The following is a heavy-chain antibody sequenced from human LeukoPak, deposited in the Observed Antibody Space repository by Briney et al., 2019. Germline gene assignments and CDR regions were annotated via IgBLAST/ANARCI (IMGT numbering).Heavy chain of an antibody. D-gene: IGHD3-16*01. Sequence: GGSLRLSCAASGFTFSDYYMSWIRQAPGKGLEWVSYISSSGSTIYYADSVKGRFTISRDDSKSIAYLQMNSLKTEDTAVYYCTRDRFYVWFDPWGQRTLVTVSS. CDR2: ISSSGSTI. CDR1: GFTFSDYY. CDR3: TRDRFYVWFDP. J-gene: IGHJ5*02. V-gene: IGHV3-11*01.